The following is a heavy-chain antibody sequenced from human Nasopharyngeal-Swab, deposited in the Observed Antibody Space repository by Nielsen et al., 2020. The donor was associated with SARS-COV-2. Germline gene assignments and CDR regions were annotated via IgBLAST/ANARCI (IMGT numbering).Heavy chain of an antibody. CDR2: ISGSGGST. V-gene: IGHV3-23*01. Sequence: GESLKISCAASGFTFSSYAMSWVRQAPGKGLEWVSAISGSGGSTYYADSVKGRFTISRDNSKNTLYLQMNSLRAEETAVYYCAKSGYYSLSYYYYYYMDVWGKGTTVTVSS. CDR1: GFTFSSYA. J-gene: IGHJ6*03. D-gene: IGHD2/OR15-2a*01. CDR3: AKSGYYSLSYYYYYYMDV.